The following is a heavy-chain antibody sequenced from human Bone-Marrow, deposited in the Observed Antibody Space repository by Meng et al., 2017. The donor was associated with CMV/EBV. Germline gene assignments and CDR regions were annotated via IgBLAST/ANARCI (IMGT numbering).Heavy chain of an antibody. CDR1: SGSISIYY. D-gene: IGHD7-27*01. J-gene: IGHJ6*02. CDR3: ASSLAGDLGEAYYYYAMDV. Sequence: SETLSLTCTVSSGSISIYYWSWIRQPPGKGLEWIGCIHYSGSTNYSPSLKSRVTISVDASQKQFSLRLNSVTAADTAVYYCASSLAGDLGEAYYYYAMDVWGQGTTVTVSS. CDR2: IHYSGST. V-gene: IGHV4-59*12.